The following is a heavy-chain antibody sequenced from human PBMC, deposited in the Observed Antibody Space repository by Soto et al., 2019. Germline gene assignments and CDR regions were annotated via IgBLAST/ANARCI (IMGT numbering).Heavy chain of an antibody. V-gene: IGHV3-33*01. J-gene: IGHJ4*02. CDR1: GFTFSRHG. CDR2: ILNDASGH. D-gene: IGHD4-17*01. CDR3: ARDDDYPDNGFDY. Sequence: QVQLVESGGGVVQPGTSLRLSCAASGFTFSRHGMHWVRQTPGKGLEWLAVILNDASGHWYADSVKGRFTISRDNCENTLYLQMNGLRLEDTAMYYCARDDDYPDNGFDYWGQGTLVNVSS.